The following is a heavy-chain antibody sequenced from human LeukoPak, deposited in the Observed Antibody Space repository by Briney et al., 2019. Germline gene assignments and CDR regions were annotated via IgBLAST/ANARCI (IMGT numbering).Heavy chain of an antibody. J-gene: IGHJ4*02. CDR3: ARVRSEGSSSIDY. CDR2: IYHSGST. Sequence: SETLSLTCTVSGGSISSGGYYWSWIRQPPGKGLEWIGYIYHSGSTYYNPSLKSRVTISVDRPKNQFSLKLSSVTAADTAVYYCARVRSEGSSSIDYWGQGTLVTVSS. V-gene: IGHV4-30-2*01. D-gene: IGHD6-6*01. CDR1: GGSISSGGYY.